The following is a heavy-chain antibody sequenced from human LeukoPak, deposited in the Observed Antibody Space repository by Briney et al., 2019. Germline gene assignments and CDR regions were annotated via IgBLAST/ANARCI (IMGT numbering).Heavy chain of an antibody. J-gene: IGHJ4*02. CDR3: ARVREQLVVGRWDADY. D-gene: IGHD6-13*01. CDR2: INHSGST. Sequence: SETLSLTCAVYGGSFSGYYWSWIRQPPGKGLEWMGEINHSGSTNYNPSLKSRVTISVDTSKNQFSLKLSSVTAADTAVYYCARVREQLVVGRWDADYWGQGTLVTVSS. CDR1: GGSFSGYY. V-gene: IGHV4-34*01.